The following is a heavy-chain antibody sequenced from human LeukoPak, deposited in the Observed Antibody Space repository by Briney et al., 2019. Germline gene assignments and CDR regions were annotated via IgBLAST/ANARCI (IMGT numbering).Heavy chain of an antibody. V-gene: IGHV3-23*01. CDR2: ISGSGGST. D-gene: IGHD3-22*01. Sequence: GGSLRLSCAASGFTFSSCGMSWVRQAPGKGLEWVSAISGSGGSTYYADSVKGRFTISRDNAKNSLYLQMNSLRAEDTAVYYCAATYYYDSSGYYYGGLGYWGQGTLVTVSS. CDR3: AATYYYDSSGYYYGGLGY. CDR1: GFTFSSCG. J-gene: IGHJ4*02.